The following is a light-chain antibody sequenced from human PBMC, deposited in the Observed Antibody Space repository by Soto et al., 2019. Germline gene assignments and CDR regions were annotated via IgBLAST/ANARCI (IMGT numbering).Light chain of an antibody. CDR3: QQYGSSGT. V-gene: IGKV1-5*03. CDR1: QTISSW. Sequence: DIQMTQSPSTLSGSVGDRVTITCRASQTISSWLAWYQQKPGKAPKLLIYKASTLKSGVPSRFSGSGSETDFTLTISRLEPEDFAVYYCQQYGSSGTFGQGTKVDIK. CDR2: KAS. J-gene: IGKJ1*01.